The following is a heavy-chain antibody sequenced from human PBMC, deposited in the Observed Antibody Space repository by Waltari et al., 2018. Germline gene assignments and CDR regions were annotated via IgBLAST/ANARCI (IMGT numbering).Heavy chain of an antibody. V-gene: IGHV3-23*03. Sequence: SGGGLVQPGGSLRLSCAASGFTFSSYAMSWVRQAPGKGLEWVSVIYSGGSTYYADSVKGRFTISRDNSKNTLYLQMNSLRAEDTAVYYCAKGRLYYYGSGSYSWYFDLWGRGTLVTVSS. CDR2: IYSGGST. CDR3: AKGRLYYYGSGSYSWYFDL. D-gene: IGHD3-10*01. CDR1: GFTFSSYA. J-gene: IGHJ2*01.